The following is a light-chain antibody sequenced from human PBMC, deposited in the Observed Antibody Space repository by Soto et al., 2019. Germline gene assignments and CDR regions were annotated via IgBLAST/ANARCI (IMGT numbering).Light chain of an antibody. CDR3: SSYAGSSTFYV. J-gene: IGLJ1*01. Sequence: QSALTQPASVSGSPGQSITISCTGTSSDVGGYNYVSWYQQNPGKAPKLMIYEVSKRPSGVSNRFSGSKSGNTASLTISGLQAEDEADYYCSSYAGSSTFYVFGTGTKVTV. CDR2: EVS. CDR1: SSDVGGYNY. V-gene: IGLV2-23*02.